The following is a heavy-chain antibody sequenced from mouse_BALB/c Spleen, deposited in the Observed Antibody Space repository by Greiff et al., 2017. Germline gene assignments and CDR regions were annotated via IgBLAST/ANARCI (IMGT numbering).Heavy chain of an antibody. V-gene: IGHV5-6-3*01. CDR3: ARDGYYPRYYFDY. CDR1: GFTFSSYG. Sequence: EVQVVESGGGLVQPGGSLKLSCAASGFTFSSYGMSWVRQTPDKRLELVATINSNGGSTYYPDSVKGRFTISRDNAKNTLYLQMSSLKSEDTAMYYCARDGYYPRYYFDYWGQGTTLTVSS. J-gene: IGHJ2*01. D-gene: IGHD2-3*01. CDR2: INSNGGST.